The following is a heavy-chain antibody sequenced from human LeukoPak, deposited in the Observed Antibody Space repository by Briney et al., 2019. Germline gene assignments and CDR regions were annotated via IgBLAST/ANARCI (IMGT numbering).Heavy chain of an antibody. V-gene: IGHV4-31*01. Sequence: SLSLTCILSGGSISRGGYCWSWIRQHPGKGLEWIGYIYYSGSTYYNPSLTSPVTISVDTSKHQFSLKLSCVTAADTAVYECARTLQPQNWFVPSGAGALVTLSS. CDR2: IYYSGST. J-gene: IGHJ5*02. CDR3: ARTLQPQNWFVP. CDR1: GGSISRGGYC.